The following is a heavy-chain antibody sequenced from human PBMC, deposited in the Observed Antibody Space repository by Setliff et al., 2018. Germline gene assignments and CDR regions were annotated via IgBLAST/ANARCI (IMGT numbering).Heavy chain of an antibody. D-gene: IGHD2-2*01. Sequence: ASVKVSCKASGYTFTSYGISWVRQAPGQGLEWMGWISAYNGYIIYAQKFQGRVTMTTDTSTSTAYMEVRRLRSDDTAIYYCARAPSTVVVPATVHSFDPWGQGTPVTVSS. CDR1: GYTFTSYG. CDR3: ARAPSTVVVPATVHSFDP. J-gene: IGHJ5*02. V-gene: IGHV1-18*01. CDR2: ISAYNGYI.